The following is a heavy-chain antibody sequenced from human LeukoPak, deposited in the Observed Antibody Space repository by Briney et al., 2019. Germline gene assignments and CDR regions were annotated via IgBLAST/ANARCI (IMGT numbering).Heavy chain of an antibody. J-gene: IGHJ4*02. CDR1: GGSMSNYY. Sequence: SETLSLTCTVSGGSMSNYYWSWIRQPPGKGLEWIGYIYFSGSSNYNPSFKSRVTMSVDTSKNQFSLQLSSVTAADTAGYCCARHVRSGYNLLDYWGQGNLVTVSS. CDR2: IYFSGSS. CDR3: ARHVRSGYNLLDY. V-gene: IGHV4-59*08. D-gene: IGHD5-24*01.